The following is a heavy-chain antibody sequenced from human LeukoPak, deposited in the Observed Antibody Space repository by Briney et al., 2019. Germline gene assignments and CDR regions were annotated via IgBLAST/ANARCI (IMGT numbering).Heavy chain of an antibody. J-gene: IGHJ3*02. V-gene: IGHV4-59*01. CDR2: IYYSGST. D-gene: IGHD5-12*01. CDR1: GGSISSYY. CDR3: ARKDSGYGSDAFDI. Sequence: SETLSLTCTVSGGSISSYYWSWIRQPPGKGLEWIGYIYYSGSTNYNPSLTSRVTISVDTSKNQFSLKLSSVTAADTAVYYCARKDSGYGSDAFDIWGQGTMVTVSS.